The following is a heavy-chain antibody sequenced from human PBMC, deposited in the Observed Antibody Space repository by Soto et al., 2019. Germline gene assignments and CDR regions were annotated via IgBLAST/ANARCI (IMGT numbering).Heavy chain of an antibody. CDR3: AKGQGEHQVLAKYYFDY. CDR1: GFTFSNAW. V-gene: IGHV3-15*01. J-gene: IGHJ4*02. CDR2: IKSKTDGGTT. D-gene: IGHD2-2*01. Sequence: LRLSCAASGFTFSNAWMSWVRQAPGKGLEWVGRIKSKTDGGTTDYAAPVKGRFTISRDDSKNTLYLQMNSLKTEDTAVYYCAKGQGEHQVLAKYYFDYWGQGTLVTVSS.